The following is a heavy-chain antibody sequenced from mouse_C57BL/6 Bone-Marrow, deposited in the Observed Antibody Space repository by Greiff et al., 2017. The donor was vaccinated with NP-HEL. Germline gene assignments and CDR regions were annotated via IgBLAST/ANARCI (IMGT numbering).Heavy chain of an antibody. CDR3: ARVGWLLLDY. V-gene: IGHV1-82*01. CDR2: IYPGDGDT. D-gene: IGHD2-3*01. Sequence: VKLQESGPELVKPGASVKISCKASGYAFSSSWMNWVKQRPGKGLEWIGRIYPGDGDTNYNGKFKGKATLTADKSSSTAYMQLSSLTSEDSAVYFCARVGWLLLDYWGQGTTLTVSS. CDR1: GYAFSSSW. J-gene: IGHJ2*01.